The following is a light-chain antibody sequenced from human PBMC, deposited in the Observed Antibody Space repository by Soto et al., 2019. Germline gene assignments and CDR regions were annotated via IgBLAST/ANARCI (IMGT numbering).Light chain of an antibody. CDR2: GAS. CDR1: QSVSSN. V-gene: IGKV3D-15*01. CDR3: QQYNNWPPVT. Sequence: EIVMTQSPATLSVSPGERATLSCRASQSVSSNLAWYQQKPGQAPRLLVYGASTRATGIPARFSGSGSGTEFTLTISSLQSEDFAVYYCQQYNNWPPVTFGQGTRVEIK. J-gene: IGKJ5*01.